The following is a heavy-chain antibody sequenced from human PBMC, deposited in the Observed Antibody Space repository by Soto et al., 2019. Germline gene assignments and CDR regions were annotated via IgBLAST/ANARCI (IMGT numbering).Heavy chain of an antibody. D-gene: IGHD2-2*01. CDR3: AKAGCSSTSCPHYYGMDV. V-gene: IGHV3-21*04. J-gene: IGHJ6*02. Sequence: EVQLVESGGGLVKPGGSLRLSCAASGFTFSSYSMNWVRQAPGKGLEWVSSISSSSSYIYYADSVKGRFTISRDNAKNTLYLQMNSLRAEDTAVYYCAKAGCSSTSCPHYYGMDVWGQGTTVTVSS. CDR1: GFTFSSYS. CDR2: ISSSSSYI.